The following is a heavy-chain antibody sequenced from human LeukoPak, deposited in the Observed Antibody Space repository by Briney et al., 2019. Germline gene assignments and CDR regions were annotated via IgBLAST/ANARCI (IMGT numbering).Heavy chain of an antibody. V-gene: IGHV3-23*01. Sequence: GGSLRLSCAASGFTFSSYAMSWVRQAPGKGLEWVSAISGSGGSTYYADSVKGRFTISRDNSKNTLCLQMNSLRAEDTAVYYCVVRATNPNWFDPWGQGTLVTVSS. J-gene: IGHJ5*02. CDR2: ISGSGGST. CDR3: VVRATNPNWFDP. D-gene: IGHD5-24*01. CDR1: GFTFSSYA.